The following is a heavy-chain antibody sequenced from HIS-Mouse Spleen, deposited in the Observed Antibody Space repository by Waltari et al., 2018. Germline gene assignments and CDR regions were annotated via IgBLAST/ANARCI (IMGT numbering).Heavy chain of an antibody. CDR2: IYYSASH. CDR3: AREIPYSSSWYDWYFDL. CDR1: GGSISSSSYY. J-gene: IGHJ2*01. Sequence: QLQLQESGPGLVKPSETLSLTCTVSGGSISSSSYYWGWIRQPPGEGLEWIGSIYYSASHYYHPTLKSRVTISVDTSKNQFSLKLSSVTAADTAVYYCAREIPYSSSWYDWYFDLWGRGTLVTVSS. V-gene: IGHV4-39*07. D-gene: IGHD6-13*01.